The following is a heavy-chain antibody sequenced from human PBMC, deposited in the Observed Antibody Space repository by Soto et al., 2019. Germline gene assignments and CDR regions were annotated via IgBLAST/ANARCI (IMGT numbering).Heavy chain of an antibody. D-gene: IGHD3-10*01. V-gene: IGHV3-66*01. CDR3: ARGGSGSDWDYYGMDV. CDR1: ALTASKNY. J-gene: IGHJ6*02. CDR2: IYGGGTT. Sequence: EVQLVESGGGLVQPGGSLRLSCAGSALTASKNYMSWVRQPPGKGLEWVSVIYGGGTTYYADSVKDRFSISRDNSKSTLYLQMDNLRAGDPAVYYCARGGSGSDWDYYGMDVWGQGTTVTVSS.